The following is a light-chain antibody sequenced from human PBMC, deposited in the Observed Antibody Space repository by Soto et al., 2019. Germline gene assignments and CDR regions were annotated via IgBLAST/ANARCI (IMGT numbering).Light chain of an antibody. V-gene: IGKV1-5*01. CDR3: QQYNTYWET. J-gene: IGKJ1*01. Sequence: DIQMTQSPSTLSASVGDRVTITCRASQSSSSWLAWYQQKPGKAPNLLIYDASSLASGVPSRFRGSGSGKEFTLTISSLQPDDSGTYYCQQYNTYWETFGQGTKVEIK. CDR1: QSSSSW. CDR2: DAS.